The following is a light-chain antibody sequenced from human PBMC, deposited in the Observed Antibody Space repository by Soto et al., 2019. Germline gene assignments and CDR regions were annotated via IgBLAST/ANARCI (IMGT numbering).Light chain of an antibody. Sequence: QSVLTQPPSVSETPGQRVTISCSGSSSNIGSNYVYWYQQLPGTAPKLLIYRNNQRPSGVPDRFSGSKSGTSASLAISGLRSEDEADYYCAAWDDSRVVFGGGTQLTVL. V-gene: IGLV1-47*01. CDR3: AAWDDSRVV. CDR2: RNN. CDR1: SSNIGSNY. J-gene: IGLJ2*01.